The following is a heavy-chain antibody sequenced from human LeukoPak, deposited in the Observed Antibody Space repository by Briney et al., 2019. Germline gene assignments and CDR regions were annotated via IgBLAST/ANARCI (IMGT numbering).Heavy chain of an antibody. CDR2: IIPIFGTA. V-gene: IGHV1-69*13. Sequence: ASVKVSCKASGGTFSSYAISWVRQAPGQGLEWMGGIIPIFGTANYAQKFQGRVTITADESTSTAYMELSSLRSEDTAVYYCARDRRHYYDSSGYPSDYWGQGTLVTVSP. J-gene: IGHJ4*02. CDR1: GGTFSSYA. CDR3: ARDRRHYYDSSGYPSDY. D-gene: IGHD3-22*01.